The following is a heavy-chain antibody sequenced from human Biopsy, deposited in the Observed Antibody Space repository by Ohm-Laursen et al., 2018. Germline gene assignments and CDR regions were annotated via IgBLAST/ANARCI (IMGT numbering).Heavy chain of an antibody. J-gene: IGHJ4*02. CDR2: IYYSGST. CDR1: GGSIGSFF. CDR3: ARVGAGAPSIDYFDY. V-gene: IGHV4-59*01. Sequence: TLSLTCAVSGGSIGSFFWSWIRQPPGKGLEWIGYIYYSGSTNYNPPLRSRVTISVDRSKNQFSLELSSVTAADTAVYYCARVGAGAPSIDYFDYWGQGALVTVSS. D-gene: IGHD1-26*01.